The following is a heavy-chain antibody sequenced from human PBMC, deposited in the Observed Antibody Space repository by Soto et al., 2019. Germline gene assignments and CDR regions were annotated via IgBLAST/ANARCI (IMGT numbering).Heavy chain of an antibody. V-gene: IGHV3-23*01. D-gene: IGHD6-6*01. CDR1: GFTFSSYA. J-gene: IGHJ6*02. CDR3: PPWLVRTRYYYYYGMDV. Sequence: GGSLRLSCAASGFTFSSYAMSWVRQAPGKGLEWVSAISGSGGSTYYADSVKGRFTISRDNSKNTLYLQMNSLRAEDTAVYYCPPWLVRTRYYYYYGMDVWGQGTTVTVSS. CDR2: ISGSGGST.